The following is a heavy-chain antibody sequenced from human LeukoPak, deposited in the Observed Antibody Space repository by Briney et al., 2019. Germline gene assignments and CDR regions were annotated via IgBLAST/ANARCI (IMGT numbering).Heavy chain of an antibody. V-gene: IGHV4-4*02. Sequence: SETLSLTCAVSGGSISSSNWWSWVRQPPGKGLEWIGEIYHSGSTNYNPSLKSRVTISVDKSKNQFSLKLSSVTAAVTAVYYCAVGGVYLRGGAEAFDIWGEGTMVTVSS. CDR2: IYHSGST. D-gene: IGHD3-10*01. J-gene: IGHJ3*02. CDR1: GGSISSSNW. CDR3: AVGGVYLRGGAEAFDI.